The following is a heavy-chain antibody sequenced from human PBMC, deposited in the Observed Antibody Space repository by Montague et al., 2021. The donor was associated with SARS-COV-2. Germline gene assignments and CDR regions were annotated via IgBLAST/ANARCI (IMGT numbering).Heavy chain of an antibody. CDR1: GGSVSDYY. D-gene: IGHD3-22*01. CDR3: ARGLRITVIVVVITDIGFDP. V-gene: IGHV4-34*01. J-gene: IGHJ5*02. Sequence: SETLSLTCAVYGGSVSDYYWSWIRQPPGKGLEWIGEINHSGSTNYNPSLTSRVPTSVDTSKNQFSLKLTSVTAADTAVYYCARGLRITVIVVVITDIGFDPWGQGTLVTVSS. CDR2: INHSGST.